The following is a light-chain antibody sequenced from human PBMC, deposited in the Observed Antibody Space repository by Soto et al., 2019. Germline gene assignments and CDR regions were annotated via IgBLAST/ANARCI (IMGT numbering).Light chain of an antibody. CDR3: AAWDARLNGVV. CDR2: SND. CDR1: SSNIGTNT. Sequence: QSALTQPPSTSGTPGQRVTISCSGSSSNIGTNTVNWYQQVPGTAPKLLIYSNDQRPSGVPDRFSGFKSGTSVSLAISGLQSEDEADYFCAAWDARLNGVVFGGGTKVTVL. J-gene: IGLJ3*02. V-gene: IGLV1-44*01.